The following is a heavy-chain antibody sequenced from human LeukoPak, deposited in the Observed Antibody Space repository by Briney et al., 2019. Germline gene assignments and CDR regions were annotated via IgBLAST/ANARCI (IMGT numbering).Heavy chain of an antibody. D-gene: IGHD6-13*01. V-gene: IGHV3-73*01. Sequence: PGGSLRLSCAASGFTFSGSAMHWVRQASGKGLEWVGRIRSKANSYATAYAASVKGRFTISRDDSKNTAYLQMNSLKTEDTAVYYCTRHERRYSSSSPNYYYYYMDVWGKGTTVTVSS. CDR3: TRHERRYSSSSPNYYYYYMDV. CDR1: GFTFSGSA. CDR2: IRSKANSYAT. J-gene: IGHJ6*03.